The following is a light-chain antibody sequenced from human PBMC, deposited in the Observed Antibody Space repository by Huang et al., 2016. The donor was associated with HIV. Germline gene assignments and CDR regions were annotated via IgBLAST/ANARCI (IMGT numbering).Light chain of an antibody. CDR2: WAS. J-gene: IGKJ4*01. CDR3: QQYYSTLT. CDR1: QSFLYSSNNKNY. Sequence: DIVMTQSPDSLAVSLGERATINCKSSQSFLYSSNNKNYLAWYQQKPGQPPKLLIYWASTRESVVPDRFSGSGSGTDFTLTISSLQAEDVAVYYCQQYYSTLTFGGGTKVEIK. V-gene: IGKV4-1*01.